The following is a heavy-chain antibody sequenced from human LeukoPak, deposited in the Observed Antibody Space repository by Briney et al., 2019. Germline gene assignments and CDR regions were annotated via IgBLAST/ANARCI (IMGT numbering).Heavy chain of an antibody. CDR1: GFTFSSYG. Sequence: PGRSLRLSCAASGFTFSSYGMHWVRQAPGKGLEWVAVISYDGSNKYYADSVKGRFTISRDNSKNTLYLQMNSLRAEDTAVYYCARVGYYDFWSGYYWGQGTLVTVSS. V-gene: IGHV3-30*03. J-gene: IGHJ4*02. D-gene: IGHD3-3*01. CDR3: ARVGYYDFWSGYY. CDR2: ISYDGSNK.